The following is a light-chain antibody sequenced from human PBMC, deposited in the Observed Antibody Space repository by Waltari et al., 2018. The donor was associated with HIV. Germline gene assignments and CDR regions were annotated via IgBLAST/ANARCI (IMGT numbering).Light chain of an antibody. J-gene: IGKJ1*01. Sequence: EVVLTQSPATLSMSPGDTAPLSCRASQTVYTDLAFYRQTPGQHPALLIYASSSRLTGVPARFSGSGSETEFTLTITGLQSEDFALYYCQQYNVFPQTFGQGTKV. CDR3: QQYNVFPQT. V-gene: IGKV3-15*01. CDR2: ASS. CDR1: QTVYTD.